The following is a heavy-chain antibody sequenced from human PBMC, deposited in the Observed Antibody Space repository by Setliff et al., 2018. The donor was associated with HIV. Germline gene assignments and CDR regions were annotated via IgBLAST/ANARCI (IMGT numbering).Heavy chain of an antibody. CDR3: ARAGVYYDSSGYCIDY. CDR2: ISSGSSYI. CDR1: GFTFSSYW. V-gene: IGHV3-21*01. J-gene: IGHJ4*02. Sequence: GGSLRLSCAASGFTFSSYWMSWVRQAPGKGLEWVSSISSGSSYIYYAESVKGRFTISRDNAKNSLYLQMNSLRAEDTAVYYCARAGVYYDSSGYCIDYWGQGTLVTVSS. D-gene: IGHD3-22*01.